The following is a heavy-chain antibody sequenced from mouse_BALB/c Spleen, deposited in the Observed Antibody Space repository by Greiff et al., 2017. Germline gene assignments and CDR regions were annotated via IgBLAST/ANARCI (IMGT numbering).Heavy chain of an antibody. V-gene: IGHV5-4*02. Sequence: EVKVVESGGGLVKPGGSLKLSCAASGFTFSDYYMYWVRQTPEKRLEWVATISDGGSYTYYPDSVKGRFTISRDNAKNNLYLQMSSLKSEDTAMYYCARDGGYFDYWGQGTTLTVSS. J-gene: IGHJ2*01. CDR1: GFTFSDYY. CDR3: ARDGGYFDY. CDR2: ISDGGSYT.